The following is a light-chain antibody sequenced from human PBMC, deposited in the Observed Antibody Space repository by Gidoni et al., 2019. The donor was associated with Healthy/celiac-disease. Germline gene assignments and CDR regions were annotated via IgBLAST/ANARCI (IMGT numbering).Light chain of an antibody. CDR3: QQYNNWPLA. CDR1: QSVSSI. CDR2: GAS. Sequence: EIVMTQSPATLSVSPGERATLSCRASQSVSSILAWYQQKPGQDPRLLIYGASTRATGIPAMFSGSGSGTEFTLTISSLQSEDFAVYYCQQYNNWPLAFGQGTKVEIK. V-gene: IGKV3-15*01. J-gene: IGKJ1*01.